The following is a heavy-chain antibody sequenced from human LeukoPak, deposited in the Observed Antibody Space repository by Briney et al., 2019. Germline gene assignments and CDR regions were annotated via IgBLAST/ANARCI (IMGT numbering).Heavy chain of an antibody. CDR2: IYYSGST. Sequence: SETLSLTCNVSGGSISSSHYYWGWIRQPPGKGLEWIGSIYYSGSTYYNPSLKSRVTVSVDTSKNQFSLKLSSVTAADTAVYYCAILPASDTYYYDTIGYYRPGVHWGRGTLVTVSS. CDR1: GGSISSSHYY. D-gene: IGHD3-22*01. CDR3: AILPASDTYYYDTIGYYRPGVH. V-gene: IGHV4-39*07. J-gene: IGHJ4*02.